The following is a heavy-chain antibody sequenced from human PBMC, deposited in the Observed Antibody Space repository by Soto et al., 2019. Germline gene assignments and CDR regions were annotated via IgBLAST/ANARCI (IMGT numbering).Heavy chain of an antibody. CDR3: ARDFFGSGPDYYLDV. CDR2: ISRGSRFL. Sequence: ESGGGLVKPGESLRLSCAASGFNFEVYSMNWVRQTPVKGLEWVSSISRGSRFLHYADSIKGRSTISRDDAESSLHLQIDSLRAEDTAVYFCARDFFGSGPDYYLDVWGTGTTVTVS. V-gene: IGHV3-21*01. D-gene: IGHD3-10*01. CDR1: GFNFEVYS. J-gene: IGHJ6*03.